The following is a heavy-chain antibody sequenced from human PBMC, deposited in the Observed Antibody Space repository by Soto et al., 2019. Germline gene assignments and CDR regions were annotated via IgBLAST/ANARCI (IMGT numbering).Heavy chain of an antibody. V-gene: IGHV4-59*01. Sequence: SETLSLTCTVSGGSISSYYWSWIRQPPGKGLEWIGYIYYSGSTNYNPSLKSRVTISVDTSKNQFSLKLSSVTAADTAVYYCAREVNSGYDIHYFDYWGQGTLVTVSS. CDR1: GGSISSYY. CDR3: AREVNSGYDIHYFDY. CDR2: IYYSGST. J-gene: IGHJ4*02. D-gene: IGHD5-12*01.